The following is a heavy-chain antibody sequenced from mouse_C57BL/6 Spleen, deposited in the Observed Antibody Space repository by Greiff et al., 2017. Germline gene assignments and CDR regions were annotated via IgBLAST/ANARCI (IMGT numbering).Heavy chain of an antibody. J-gene: IGHJ4*01. Sequence: DVKVEESEGGLVQPGSSMKLSCTASGFTFSDYYMAWVRQVPEKGLEWVANINYDGSSTYYLDSLKSRFIISRDNAKNILYLQMSSLKSEDTATYYCARGGYYWVYYYAMDYWGQGTSVTVSS. CDR2: INYDGSST. D-gene: IGHD2-12*01. CDR1: GFTFSDYY. V-gene: IGHV5-16*01. CDR3: ARGGYYWVYYYAMDY.